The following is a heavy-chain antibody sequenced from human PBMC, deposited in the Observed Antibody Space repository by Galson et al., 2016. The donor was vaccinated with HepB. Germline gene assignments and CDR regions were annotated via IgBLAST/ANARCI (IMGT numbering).Heavy chain of an antibody. CDR2: IYQTGTA. V-gene: IGHV4-4*02. D-gene: IGHD1-26*01. J-gene: IGHJ4*02. Sequence: SETLSLTCAVSGISITNNGSITNNYWWTWVRQSPGEGLEWIGEIYQTGTAHYNPSFPSRATISVDKSKNQISLSLASVTAADTAVYYCARGNLGTTASMAFDHWGQGTLVSVSS. CDR3: ARGNLGTTASMAFDH. CDR1: GISITNNGSITNNYW.